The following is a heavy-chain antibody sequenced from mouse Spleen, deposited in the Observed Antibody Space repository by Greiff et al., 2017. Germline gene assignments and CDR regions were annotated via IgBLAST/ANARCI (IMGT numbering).Heavy chain of an antibody. Sequence: EVMLVESGGGLVQPGGSLSLSCAASGFTFTDYYMSWVRQPPGKALEWLGFIRNKANGYTTEYSASVKGRFTISRDNSQSILYLQMNALRAEDSATYYCASLGGGFDYWGQGTTLTVSS. CDR3: ASLGGGFDY. J-gene: IGHJ2*01. D-gene: IGHD4-1*01. CDR2: IRNKANGYTT. V-gene: IGHV7-3*01. CDR1: GFTFTDYY.